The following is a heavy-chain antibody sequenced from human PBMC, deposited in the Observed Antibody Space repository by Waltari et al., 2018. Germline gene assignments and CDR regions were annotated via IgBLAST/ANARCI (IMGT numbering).Heavy chain of an antibody. CDR2: ISSGGKTI. CDR3: ARGITLDV. V-gene: IGHV3-48*02. Sequence: EVQLVESGGGLIQPGGSLRLSCLASGFTFSATSVNWVRQAAGKGLEGVSFISSGGKTIYYADSVKGRFTISRDNAKNSLFLQMNSLRDEDTAVYYCARGITLDVWGQGTTVTVSS. CDR1: GFTFSATS. J-gene: IGHJ6*02.